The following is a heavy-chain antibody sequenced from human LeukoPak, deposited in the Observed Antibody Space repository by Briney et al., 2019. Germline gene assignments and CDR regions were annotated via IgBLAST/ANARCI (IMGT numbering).Heavy chain of an antibody. Sequence: SETLSLTCTVSGGSISSYYWSWIRQPLGKGLEWIGYIYYSGSTNYNPSLKSRVTISVDTSKHQFSLKLNSVTAADTAVYYCARHAYCGGDCFGGAFEIWGQGTMVTVSS. D-gene: IGHD2-21*02. V-gene: IGHV4-59*08. CDR2: IYYSGST. J-gene: IGHJ3*02. CDR1: GGSISSYY. CDR3: ARHAYCGGDCFGGAFEI.